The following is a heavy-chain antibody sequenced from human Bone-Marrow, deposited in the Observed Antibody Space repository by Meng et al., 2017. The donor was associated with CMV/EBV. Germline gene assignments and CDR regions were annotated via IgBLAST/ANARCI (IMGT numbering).Heavy chain of an antibody. CDR1: GYTFTSYY. V-gene: IGHV1-46*01. CDR3: ARDDVGGGLRQNYYGMDV. J-gene: IGHJ6*02. CDR2: INPSGGST. Sequence: ASVKVSCKASGYTFTSYYMNWVRQAPGQGLEWMGIINPSGGSTIYAQKFQGRVTMTRDTSTSTVYMELSSLRSEDTAVYYCARDDVGGGLRQNYYGMDVWGQGTLVTVSS. D-gene: IGHD3-10*01.